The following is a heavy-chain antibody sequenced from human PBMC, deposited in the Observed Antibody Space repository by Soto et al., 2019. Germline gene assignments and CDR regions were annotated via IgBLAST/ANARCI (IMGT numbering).Heavy chain of an antibody. D-gene: IGHD2-15*01. V-gene: IGHV3-23*01. CDR2: ISAGGGST. CDR1: RFTFSSYA. Sequence: EVQLLESGGGLVQPGGSLRLSCAASRFTFSSYAMSWVRQAPGKGLEWVSSISAGGGSTYYADSVKGRFTISRDNSKNTLYLQMNSLRAEDTALYYCAKGAAFYYYYGMDVWAQGTTVTVSS. CDR3: AKGAAFYYYYGMDV. J-gene: IGHJ6*02.